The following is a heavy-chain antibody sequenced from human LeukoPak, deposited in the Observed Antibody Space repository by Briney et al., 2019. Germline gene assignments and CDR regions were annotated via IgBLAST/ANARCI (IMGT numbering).Heavy chain of an antibody. D-gene: IGHD7-27*01. J-gene: IGHJ6*02. V-gene: IGHV3-74*01. CDR1: GFAFTNAW. CDR3: ARGETGVFGYYYYGMDV. CDR2: IKSDGSIT. Sequence: PGGSLRLSCAASGFAFTNAWMNWVRQAPGKGLAWVSRIKSDGSITGYADSVKGRFTISRDNSKNTLYLQMNSLRAEDTAVYYCARGETGVFGYYYYGMDVWGQGTTVTVSS.